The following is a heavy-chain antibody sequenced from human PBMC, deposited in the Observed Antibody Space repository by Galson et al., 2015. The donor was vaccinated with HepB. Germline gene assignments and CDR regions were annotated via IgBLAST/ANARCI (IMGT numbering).Heavy chain of an antibody. V-gene: IGHV3-30*04. CDR3: ARDIRGVSGWLDF. D-gene: IGHD3-3*02. CDR1: GFSFSDSG. J-gene: IGHJ5*01. Sequence: SLRLSCAGSGFSFSDSGFHWVRQAPGKGPEWAAVISWDGRMEYYGDSVEGRFTVPRDNSMNTVSLQMNSLTTDDTGLYYCARDIRGVSGWLDFWGQGTLVIVSS. CDR2: ISWDGRME.